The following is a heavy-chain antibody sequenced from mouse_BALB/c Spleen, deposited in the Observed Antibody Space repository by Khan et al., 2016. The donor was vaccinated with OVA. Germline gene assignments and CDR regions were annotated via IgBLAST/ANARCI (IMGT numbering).Heavy chain of an antibody. V-gene: IGHV5-6*01. J-gene: IGHJ3*01. CDR2: INSDGYYT. CDR3: ASHLTGSFAY. D-gene: IGHD4-1*01. Sequence: EVQLVESGGDLVKPGGSLRLSCAASGFTFSTYGMSWVRQPPDKRLEWVANINSDGYYTYYPDTVKGRFTISRNNAENTLYLQMSSLKSEDTAIYYCASHLTGSFAYWGQGTLVTVSA. CDR1: GFTFSTYG.